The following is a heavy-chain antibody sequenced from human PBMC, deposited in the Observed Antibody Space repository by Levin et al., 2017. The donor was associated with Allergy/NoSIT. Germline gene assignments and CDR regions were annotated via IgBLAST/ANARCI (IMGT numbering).Heavy chain of an antibody. J-gene: IGHJ4*02. CDR2: INPNSGGT. CDR1: GYTFTGYY. CDR3: ARAKSQRELASDY. Sequence: ASVKVSCKASGYTFTGYYMHWVRQAPGQGLEWMGWINPNSGGTNYAQKFQGRVTMTRDTSISTAYMELSRLRSDDTAVYYCARAKSQRELASDYWGQGTLVTVSS. D-gene: IGHD1-26*01. V-gene: IGHV1-2*02.